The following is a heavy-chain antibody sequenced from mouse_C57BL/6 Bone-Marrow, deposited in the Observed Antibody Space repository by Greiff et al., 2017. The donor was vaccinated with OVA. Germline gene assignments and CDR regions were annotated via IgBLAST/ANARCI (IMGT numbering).Heavy chain of an antibody. CDR3: AKDLYYYGSSYFDY. V-gene: IGHV1-81*01. D-gene: IGHD1-1*01. J-gene: IGHJ2*01. CDR1: GYTFTSYG. Sequence: VKLVESGAELARPGASVKLSCKASGYTFTSYGISWVKQRTGQGLEWIGEIYPRSGNTYYNEKFKGKATLTADKSSSTAYMELRSLTSEDSAVYFCAKDLYYYGSSYFDYWGQGTTLTVSS. CDR2: IYPRSGNT.